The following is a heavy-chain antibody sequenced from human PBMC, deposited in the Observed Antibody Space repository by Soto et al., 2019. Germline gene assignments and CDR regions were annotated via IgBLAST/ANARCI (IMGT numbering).Heavy chain of an antibody. CDR1: GFTFSSYG. CDR2: IWYDGSNK. J-gene: IGHJ4*02. V-gene: IGHV3-33*01. Sequence: GGSLRLSCAASGFTFSSYGMHWVRQAPGKGLEWVAVIWYDGSNKYYADSVKGRFTISRDNSKNTLYLQMNSLRAEDTAVYYCARDSSQANGVCWGQGTLVTVSS. CDR3: ARDSSQANGVC. D-gene: IGHD2-8*01.